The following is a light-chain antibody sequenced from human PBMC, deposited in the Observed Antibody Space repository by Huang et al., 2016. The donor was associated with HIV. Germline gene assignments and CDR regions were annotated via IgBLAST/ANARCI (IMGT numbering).Light chain of an antibody. CDR3: QQYYSFPLT. J-gene: IGKJ1*01. CDR1: QDINTY. V-gene: IGKV1-8*01. CDR2: ATS. Sequence: AIRITQSPSSLSASTGDKVSITCRASQDINTYLAWYQQKPGKPPSLLIYATSTLQSGVPSRFSGSGSGTDFTLTITRLQSEDFATYYCQQYYSFPLTFGQGSQVEIK.